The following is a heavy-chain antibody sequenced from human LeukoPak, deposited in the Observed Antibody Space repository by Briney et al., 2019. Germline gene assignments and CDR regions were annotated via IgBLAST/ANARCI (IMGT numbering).Heavy chain of an antibody. V-gene: IGHV4-61*01. D-gene: IGHD4-23*01. J-gene: IGHJ4*02. CDR1: GGSVSSGIYY. Sequence: PSETVSLTCTVSGGSVSSGIYYWTWIRQPPGKGLEWIGYIYYSGSTNYNPSLKSRVTISVDTSKNQFSLKLTSVTAADTAVYYCARDIAYGANSLDYWGQGTLVTVSS. CDR2: IYYSGST. CDR3: ARDIAYGANSLDY.